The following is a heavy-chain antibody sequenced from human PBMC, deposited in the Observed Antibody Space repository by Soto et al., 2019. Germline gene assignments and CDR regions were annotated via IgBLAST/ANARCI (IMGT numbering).Heavy chain of an antibody. Sequence: SVKVSCKASGDTFSFYTINWVRQAPGLGLEWMGRVNPILSMSNYAQKLQGRVTMTTDTSTSTAYMELRSLRSDDTAVYYCARRRRGYCSSTSCYGGMDVWGQGTTVTVSS. J-gene: IGHJ6*02. V-gene: IGHV1-69*02. D-gene: IGHD2-2*01. CDR2: VNPILSMS. CDR1: GDTFSFYT. CDR3: ARRRRGYCSSTSCYGGMDV.